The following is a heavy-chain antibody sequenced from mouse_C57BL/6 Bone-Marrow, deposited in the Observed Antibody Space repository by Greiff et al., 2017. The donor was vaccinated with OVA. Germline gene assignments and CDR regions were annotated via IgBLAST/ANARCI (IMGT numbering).Heavy chain of an antibody. V-gene: IGHV1-55*01. J-gene: IGHJ3*01. CDR3: ARSVYYEYGGFAD. Sequence: QVQLQQPGAELVKPGASVKMSCKASGYTFTSYWITWVKQRPGQGLEWIGDLYPGSGSTNYNEKFTSKATLTVDTSSSTASMQLSSLTSEDAAVYDCARSVYYEYGGFADWGQGTLVTVSA. CDR2: LYPGSGST. D-gene: IGHD2-4*01. CDR1: GYTFTSYW.